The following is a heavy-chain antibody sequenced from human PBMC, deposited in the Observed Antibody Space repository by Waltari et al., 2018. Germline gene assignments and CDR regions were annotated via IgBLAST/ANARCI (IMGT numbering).Heavy chain of an antibody. J-gene: IGHJ4*02. Sequence: QLQMQESGPGLVKPSGTLSLTCAVSGDSMSSTDWWIWVRQSTGKGLEWIGQVHQSGRTNYHPPLARRVTISIYTSINQFSLRVTSATAADTAVYYCARDRGRGIYLDSWGPGTLVTVSP. CDR1: GDSMSSTDW. V-gene: IGHV4-4*02. CDR2: VHQSGRT. CDR3: ARDRGRGIYLDS. D-gene: IGHD2-15*01.